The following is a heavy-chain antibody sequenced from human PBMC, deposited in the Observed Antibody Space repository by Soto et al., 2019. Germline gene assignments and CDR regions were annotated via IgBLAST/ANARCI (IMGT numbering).Heavy chain of an antibody. J-gene: IGHJ6*02. CDR2: IIPLFGTT. Sequence: QVQLVQSGAEVKKPGSAVKVSCKASGGAFSSVDISWVLQAPGQVLDWMGGIIPLFGTTNYAEKFQGRGTIDAYASTSTAFMELSSLTSEDTAVYYCVRGLTEGYSGVEVWGQGTTVIVSS. CDR1: GGAFSSVD. D-gene: IGHD2-15*01. V-gene: IGHV1-69*01. CDR3: VRGLTEGYSGVEV.